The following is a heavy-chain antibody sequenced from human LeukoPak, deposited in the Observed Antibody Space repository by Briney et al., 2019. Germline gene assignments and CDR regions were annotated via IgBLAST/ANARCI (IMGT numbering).Heavy chain of an antibody. D-gene: IGHD5-24*01. J-gene: IGHJ4*02. CDR1: GYTFTSYA. CDR2: INPNSGGT. Sequence: ASVKVSCKASGYTFTSYAMNWVRQAPGQGLEWMGWINPNSGGTNYAQKFQGRATMTRDTSISTAYMELSRLRSDDTAVYYCARDDGYWGQGTLVTVSS. V-gene: IGHV1-2*02. CDR3: ARDDGY.